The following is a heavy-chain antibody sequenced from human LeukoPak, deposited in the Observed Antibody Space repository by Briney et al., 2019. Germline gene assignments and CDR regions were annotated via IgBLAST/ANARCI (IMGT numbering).Heavy chain of an antibody. Sequence: GGSLRLSCAASGFTFSTYVMNWFRQAPGKGLEWVSTISVGAEYIFYADSVKGRFTISRDDSNNALYLQMHSLRAEDTALYYCASGPPFLKYFEYWGQGTPVTVSS. CDR3: ASGPPFLKYFEY. CDR2: ISVGAEYI. J-gene: IGHJ4*02. CDR1: GFTFSTYV. D-gene: IGHD3-3*01. V-gene: IGHV3-23*01.